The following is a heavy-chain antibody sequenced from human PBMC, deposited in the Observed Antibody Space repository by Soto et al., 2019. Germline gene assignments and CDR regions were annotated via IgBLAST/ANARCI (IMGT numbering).Heavy chain of an antibody. D-gene: IGHD4-4*01. V-gene: IGHV1-69*12. CDR3: ASTVSRYYYYGMDV. CDR1: GGTFSSYA. CDR2: IIPIFGTA. Sequence: QVQLVQSGAEVKKPGSSVKVSCKASGGTFSSYAISWVRQAPGQGLEWMGGIIPIFGTANYAQKFQGRVTITADESTSPGYMELSRLRSEDTAVYYCASTVSRYYYYGMDVWGQGTTVTVSS. J-gene: IGHJ6*02.